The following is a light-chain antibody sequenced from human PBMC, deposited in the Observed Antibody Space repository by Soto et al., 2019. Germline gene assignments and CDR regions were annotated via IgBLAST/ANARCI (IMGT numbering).Light chain of an antibody. CDR2: GAS. CDR3: QVSSRSAMYT. CDR1: QSVSSSS. Sequence: EIVLTQSPGTLSLSPGERATLSCRASQSVSSSSLAWYQQKRGQAPRLLIYGASSRATGIPDRFSGGGSGTDFTLIISRLEPEDFSVYYCQVSSRSAMYTFGQGTRLEIK. V-gene: IGKV3-20*01. J-gene: IGKJ2*01.